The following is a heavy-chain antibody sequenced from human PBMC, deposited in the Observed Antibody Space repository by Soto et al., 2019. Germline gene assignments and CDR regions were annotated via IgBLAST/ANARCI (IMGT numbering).Heavy chain of an antibody. CDR1: GFTVSSNY. D-gene: IGHD3-22*01. Sequence: EVQLVETGGGLIQPGGSLRLSCAASGFTVSSNYMSWVRQAPGKGLEWVSVIYSGGSTYYADSVKGRFTISRDNSKNTLYLQMNSLRAEDTAVHYCARGPYYYDSSGYYDYWGQGTLVTVSS. CDR3: ARGPYYYDSSGYYDY. J-gene: IGHJ4*02. CDR2: IYSGGST. V-gene: IGHV3-53*02.